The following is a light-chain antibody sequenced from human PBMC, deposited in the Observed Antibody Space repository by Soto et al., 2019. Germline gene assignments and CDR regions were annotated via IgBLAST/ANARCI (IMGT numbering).Light chain of an antibody. CDR3: LQHNSYPFT. CDR2: AAS. Sequence: DIQMTQSPSSLSASVGDSVTITCRASQDIRSDLGWFQQKPGKAPKRLIYAASTLESGVPSRFRGSRSGTEFTLTISSLQPEDFATYYCLQHNSYPFTFGPGTKVDIK. V-gene: IGKV1-17*01. J-gene: IGKJ3*01. CDR1: QDIRSD.